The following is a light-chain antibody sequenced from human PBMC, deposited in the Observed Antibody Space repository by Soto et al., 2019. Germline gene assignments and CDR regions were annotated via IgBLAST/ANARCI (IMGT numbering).Light chain of an antibody. CDR1: QSVSSY. J-gene: IGKJ3*01. V-gene: IGKV3-11*01. CDR3: QQRSNWPLFT. CDR2: DAS. Sequence: EIVLTQSPATLSLSPGERATLSCRASQSVSSYLAWYQQKPGQAPRLLIYDASNRATGIPARFSGGGSGTDFTLTISSLEPEDFAVYYCQQRSNWPLFTFGPGTKVDIK.